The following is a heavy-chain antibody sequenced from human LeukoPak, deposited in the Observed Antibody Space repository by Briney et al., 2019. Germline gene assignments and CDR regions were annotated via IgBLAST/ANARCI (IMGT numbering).Heavy chain of an antibody. J-gene: IGHJ4*02. CDR1: GFTFGDYA. V-gene: IGHV3-49*04. CDR2: IRSKAYGGTT. CDR3: TRRPVATIPYFDY. Sequence: GGSLRLSCTASGFTFGDYAMSWVRQAPGKGLEWVGFIRSKAYGGTTEYAASVKGRFTISRDDSKSIAYLQMNSLKTEDTAVYYCTRRPVATIPYFDYWGQGTLVTVSS. D-gene: IGHD5-12*01.